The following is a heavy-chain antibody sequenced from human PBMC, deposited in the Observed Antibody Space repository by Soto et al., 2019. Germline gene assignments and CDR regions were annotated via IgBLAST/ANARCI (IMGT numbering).Heavy chain of an antibody. CDR2: ISSSSSTI. CDR3: ARALGRGYYYGMDV. D-gene: IGHD1-26*01. Sequence: GGSLRLSCAASGFTFSSYSMNWVRQAPGKGLEWVSYISSSSSTIYYADSVKGRFTISRDNAKNSLYLQMNSLRDEDTAVYYCARALGRGYYYGMDVWGQGTTVTVSS. J-gene: IGHJ6*02. CDR1: GFTFSSYS. V-gene: IGHV3-48*02.